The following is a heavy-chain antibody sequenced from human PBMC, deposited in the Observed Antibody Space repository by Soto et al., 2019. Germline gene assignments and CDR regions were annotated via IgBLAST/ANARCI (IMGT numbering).Heavy chain of an antibody. Sequence: GGSLRLSCAASGFTFSSYEMNWVRQAPGKGLEWVSYISSSGSTIYYADSVKGRFTISRDNAKNSLYLQMNSLRAEDTAVYYCARDALPNYYYYGMDVWGQGTTVTVS. CDR2: ISSSGSTI. CDR1: GFTFSSYE. CDR3: ARDALPNYYYYGMDV. J-gene: IGHJ6*02. V-gene: IGHV3-48*03.